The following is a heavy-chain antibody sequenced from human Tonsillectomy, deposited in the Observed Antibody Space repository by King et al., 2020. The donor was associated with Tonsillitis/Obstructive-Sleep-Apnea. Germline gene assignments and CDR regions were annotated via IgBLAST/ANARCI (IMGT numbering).Heavy chain of an antibody. CDR2: INTNTWTP. V-gene: IGHV7-4-1*02. CDR3: ARDPVVTTGKHMDV. CDR1: GYTFTSYP. J-gene: IGHJ6*03. Sequence: VQLGESGSELKKPGASVKVSCKASGYTFTSYPMNLVRQAPGQGLEWMGLINTNTWTPTYAQGFTGRFVLSLYTPVSTAYLQISSLKAEDTAVYYCARDPVVTTGKHMDVWGKGTTVTVSS. D-gene: IGHD2-21*02.